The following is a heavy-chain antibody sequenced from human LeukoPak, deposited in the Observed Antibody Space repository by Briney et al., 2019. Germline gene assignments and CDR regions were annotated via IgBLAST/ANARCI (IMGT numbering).Heavy chain of an antibody. CDR2: INHSGNT. CDR3: ARERVTLYYYYYMDV. CDR1: GGSFSGYY. D-gene: IGHD5-18*01. J-gene: IGHJ6*03. V-gene: IGHV4-34*01. Sequence: SETLSLTCAVYGGSFSGYYWSWIRQPPGKGLEWIGEINHSGNTNYNPSLKSRVTISVDTSKNQFSLKLSSVTAADTAVYYCARERVTLYYYYYMDVWGKGTTVTVSS.